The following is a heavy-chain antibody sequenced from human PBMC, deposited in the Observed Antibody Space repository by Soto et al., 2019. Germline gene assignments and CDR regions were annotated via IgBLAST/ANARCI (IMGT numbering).Heavy chain of an antibody. CDR3: VRDRRATPFDS. Sequence: QVQLVESGGDVVQPGRSLRLSCAASGFTFSSSGMHWVRQAPGKGLYWVAVISYDGTNTYYADSVKGRFTISRDNSRNTLYLQMNSLRTEYTAIYYCVRDRRATPFDSWGQGTLVTVSS. CDR2: ISYDGTNT. CDR1: GFTFSSSG. V-gene: IGHV3-30*03. D-gene: IGHD5-12*01. J-gene: IGHJ4*02.